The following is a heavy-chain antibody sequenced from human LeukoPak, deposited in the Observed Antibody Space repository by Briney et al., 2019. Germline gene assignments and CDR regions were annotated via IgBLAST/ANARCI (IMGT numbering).Heavy chain of an antibody. CDR2: INPSGGST. D-gene: IGHD3-22*01. CDR1: GYTFTGYY. V-gene: IGHV1-46*01. Sequence: ASVKVSCKASGYTFTGYYIHWVRQAPGQGLEWMGIINPSGGSTSYAQKFQGRVTMTRDTSTSTVYMELSSLRSEDTAVYYCARDAPYYYDSSGYYYGIFDYWGQGTLATASS. CDR3: ARDAPYYYDSSGYYYGIFDY. J-gene: IGHJ4*02.